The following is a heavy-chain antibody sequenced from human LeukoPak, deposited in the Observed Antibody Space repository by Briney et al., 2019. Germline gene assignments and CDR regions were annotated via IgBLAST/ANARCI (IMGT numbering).Heavy chain of an antibody. V-gene: IGHV3-74*01. J-gene: IGHJ4*02. CDR3: AMIKEG. CDR1: GFTFSNNW. CDR2: INSDGRTT. D-gene: IGHD3-22*01. Sequence: GGSLRLSCAASGFTFSNNWMHWVRQAPGKGLVWVSRINSDGRTTTYADSVKGRFTISRDNAKNTLYLQMNSLRAEDTAVYYCAMIKEGWGEGTLVTVSS.